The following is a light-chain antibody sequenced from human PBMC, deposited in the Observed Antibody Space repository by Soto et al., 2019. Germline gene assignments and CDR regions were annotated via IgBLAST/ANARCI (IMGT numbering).Light chain of an antibody. CDR2: GAS. CDR1: QSVSTTS. Sequence: EIVLTQSPGTLSLSPGERVTLSCRASQSVSTTSLAWYQQKPGQAPRLLIYGASSRATGIPDRFSGSGSGTDFTLTISRLEPEDFAVYYCQQYGSSPPWTFGQGTKVDIK. J-gene: IGKJ1*01. V-gene: IGKV3-20*01. CDR3: QQYGSSPPWT.